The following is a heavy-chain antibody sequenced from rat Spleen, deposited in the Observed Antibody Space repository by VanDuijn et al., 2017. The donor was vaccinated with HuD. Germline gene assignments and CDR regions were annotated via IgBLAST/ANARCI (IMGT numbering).Heavy chain of an antibody. V-gene: IGHV5-19*01. J-gene: IGHJ3*01. CDR1: GFTFSDYG. Sequence: EVQLVESGGGLVQPGRSLKLSCGASGFTFSDYGMYWIRQAPTKGLEWVTSISPSGVGTYYRDSVKGRFTISRDNAKSTLYLQMDSLRSEDTATYYCASTTTDSGDWFVYWGQGTLVTVSS. D-gene: IGHD1-6*01. CDR2: ISPSGVGT. CDR3: ASTTTDSGDWFVY.